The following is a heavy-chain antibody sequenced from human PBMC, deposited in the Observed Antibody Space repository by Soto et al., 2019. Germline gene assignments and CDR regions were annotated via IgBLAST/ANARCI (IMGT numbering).Heavy chain of an antibody. CDR2: IYTSGST. Sequence: QVQLQESGPGLVKPSETLSLTCTVSGGSISSYYWSWIRQPAGKGLEWIGRIYTSGSTNYNPSLKIRVTMSVDTSKNQFSLKLSSVTAADTAVYYCANANRYSSGENWFDPWGQGTLVTVSS. D-gene: IGHD6-19*01. J-gene: IGHJ5*02. V-gene: IGHV4-4*07. CDR3: ANANRYSSGENWFDP. CDR1: GGSISSYY.